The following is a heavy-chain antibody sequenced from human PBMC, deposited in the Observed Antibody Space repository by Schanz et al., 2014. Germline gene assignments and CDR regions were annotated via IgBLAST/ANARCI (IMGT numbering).Heavy chain of an antibody. V-gene: IGHV3-23*01. J-gene: IGHJ4*02. Sequence: DVQLLESGGGLVKPGGSLRLSCAASGFTFSTYAMTWVRQAPGKGLEWVSSISHSGGSKYYADSVKGRFTISRDNSENTLYLQMNSLRAEDTAVYYCAKQIHYDILTVTRNWGQGTLVTVSS. CDR2: ISHSGGSK. CDR3: AKQIHYDILTVTRN. D-gene: IGHD3-9*01. CDR1: GFTFSTYA.